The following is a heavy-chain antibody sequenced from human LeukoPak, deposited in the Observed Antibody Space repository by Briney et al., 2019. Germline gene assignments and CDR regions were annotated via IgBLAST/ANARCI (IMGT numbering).Heavy chain of an antibody. CDR3: ARDRNTDFWSGYYTNYCDY. V-gene: IGHV3-11*01. Sequence: GGSLRLSCAASGFTFSDYNMRWIRQAPGKGLEWVSSISRSGSTKYYADSVKGRFTISRDNAKNSLFLQMNSLRAEDTAVYYCARDRNTDFWSGYYTNYCDYWGQGTLVTVSS. D-gene: IGHD3-3*01. CDR2: ISRSGSTK. J-gene: IGHJ4*02. CDR1: GFTFSDYN.